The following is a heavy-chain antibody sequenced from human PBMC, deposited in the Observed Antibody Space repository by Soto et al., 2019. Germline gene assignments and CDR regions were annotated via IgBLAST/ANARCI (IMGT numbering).Heavy chain of an antibody. CDR3: ARDYGDYTSPGGYYYGMDV. D-gene: IGHD4-17*01. Sequence: PSETLSLTCTVSGGSISSGGYYWSWIRQHPGKGLEWIGYIYYSGSTYYNPSLKSRVTISVDTSKNQFSLKLSSVTAADTAVYYCARDYGDYTSPGGYYYGMDVWGQGTTVTVSS. CDR1: GGSISSGGYY. J-gene: IGHJ6*02. CDR2: IYYSGST. V-gene: IGHV4-31*03.